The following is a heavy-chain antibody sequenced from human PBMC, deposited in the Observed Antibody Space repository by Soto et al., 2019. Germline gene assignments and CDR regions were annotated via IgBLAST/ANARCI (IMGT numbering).Heavy chain of an antibody. J-gene: IGHJ6*02. CDR3: ARDLIVATWHYYYGMYV. CDR1: GGYISSNGYY. D-gene: IGHD5-12*01. CDR2: IYHSGVT. Sequence: SETLSLTCTVSGGYISSNGYYWGWIRQPPGKGLEWIGNIYHSGVTYYNPSLKSRVTISVDTSRNQFSLKLNSMTAADTAVYYCARDLIVATWHYYYGMYVWGQGTTVTVSS. V-gene: IGHV4-39*02.